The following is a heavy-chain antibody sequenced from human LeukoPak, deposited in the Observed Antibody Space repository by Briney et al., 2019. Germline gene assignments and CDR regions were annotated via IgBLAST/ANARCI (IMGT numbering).Heavy chain of an antibody. J-gene: IGHJ6*02. D-gene: IGHD2-15*01. Sequence: PGGSLRLSCTASGFTFSSFGMHWVRQAPGKGLEWVSLITNSGVTTHYADSVKGRFTISRDNSRSTLYLQLNSLRADDTALYYCAKARLYCSSGTCSDHPATLTGMDVWGQGTTVTVSS. CDR3: AKARLYCSSGTCSDHPATLTGMDV. CDR1: GFTFSSFG. CDR2: ITNSGVTT. V-gene: IGHV3-NL1*01.